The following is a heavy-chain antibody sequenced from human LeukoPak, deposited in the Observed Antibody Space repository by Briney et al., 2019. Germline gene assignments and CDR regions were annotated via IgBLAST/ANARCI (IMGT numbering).Heavy chain of an antibody. J-gene: IGHJ4*02. CDR2: IPYDGSNK. CDR1: GFTFNNYG. CDR3: ATDSSDDY. V-gene: IGHV3-30*03. Sequence: PGGSLRLSCAASGFTFNNYGIHWVRQAPGKGLEWVAVIPYDGSNKYYADSVKGRFTISRDNSKNTLYLQMNSLRAEDTAVYYCATDSSDDYWGQGTLVTVSS.